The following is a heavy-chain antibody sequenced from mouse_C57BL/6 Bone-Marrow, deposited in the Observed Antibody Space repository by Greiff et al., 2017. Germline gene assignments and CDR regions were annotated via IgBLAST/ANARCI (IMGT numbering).Heavy chain of an antibody. CDR1: GFNIKDDH. CDR3: TIITTVVATGAY. J-gene: IGHJ3*01. V-gene: IGHV14-4*01. Sequence: VQLQQSGAELVRPGASVKLSCTASGFNIKDDHMHWVKQRPEQGLEWIGWIDPENGDTEYASQFQGKATITADTASNTAYLQLSSLTSEDTAVYYCTIITTVVATGAYWGQGTLVTVSA. D-gene: IGHD1-1*01. CDR2: IDPENGDT.